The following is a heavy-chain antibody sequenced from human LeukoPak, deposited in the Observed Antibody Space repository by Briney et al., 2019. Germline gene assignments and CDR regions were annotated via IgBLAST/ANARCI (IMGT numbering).Heavy chain of an antibody. D-gene: IGHD2-2*02. J-gene: IGHJ6*03. CDR3: ARAIPCTSNGCFTREDTYFYYMDV. CDR1: GGSISSGGYY. CDR2: VSGSGDAT. Sequence: PSETLSLTCTVSGGSISSGGYYWSWIRQPPGKGLEGVSSVSGSGDATYIADPVRGRFFMFRDSYKNTVDLDMKGLRPDDTAVYYCARAIPCTSNGCFTREDTYFYYMDVWGRGTTVIVSS. V-gene: IGHV3-23*01.